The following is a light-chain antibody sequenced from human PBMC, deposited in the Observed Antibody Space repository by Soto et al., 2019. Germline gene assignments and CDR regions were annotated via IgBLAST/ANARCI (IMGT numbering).Light chain of an antibody. J-gene: IGLJ3*02. CDR3: QSYDSSLSAL. CDR2: GNS. V-gene: IGLV1-40*01. CDR1: SSNIGAGYD. Sequence: QSVLTQPPSVSGAPGRRVTISCTGSSSNIGAGYDVHWYQQLPGTARKLLIYGNSNRPSGVPDRFSGSKSGTSASLAITGLQAEDEADYYCQSYDSSLSALFGGGTKLTVL.